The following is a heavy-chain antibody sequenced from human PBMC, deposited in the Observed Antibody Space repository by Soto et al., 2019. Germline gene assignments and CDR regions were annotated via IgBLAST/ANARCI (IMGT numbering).Heavy chain of an antibody. Sequence: GGSLRLSCAASGFTFSSYAMHWVRQAPGKGLEWVAVISYDGSNKYYADSVKGRFTISRDNSKNTLYLQMNSLRAEDTAVYYCAREQCSSTSCYKRWFDPWGQGTLVTVSS. V-gene: IGHV3-30-3*01. CDR1: GFTFSSYA. D-gene: IGHD2-2*02. CDR3: AREQCSSTSCYKRWFDP. J-gene: IGHJ5*02. CDR2: ISYDGSNK.